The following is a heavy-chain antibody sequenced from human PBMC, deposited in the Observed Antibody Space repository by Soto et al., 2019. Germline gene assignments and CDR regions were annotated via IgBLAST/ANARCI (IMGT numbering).Heavy chain of an antibody. D-gene: IGHD2-8*01. J-gene: IGHJ3*01. V-gene: IGHV5-51*01. CDR3: ARSRVYTTRLEDTFDV. Sequence: GESLKISCKGSGYSFTTYWLAWVRQMPGKGLEYMGIIYPGDSDARYSPSFQGQVTISADKSISTAYLQWTSLKASDTAIYYCARSRVYTTRLEDTFDVWGQGTMVTVSS. CDR1: GYSFTTYW. CDR2: IYPGDSDA.